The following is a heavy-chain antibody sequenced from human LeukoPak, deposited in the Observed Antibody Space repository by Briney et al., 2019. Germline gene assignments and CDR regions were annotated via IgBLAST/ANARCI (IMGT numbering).Heavy chain of an antibody. V-gene: IGHV1-24*01. D-gene: IGHD3-16*01. CDR1: GYTLTELS. J-gene: IGHJ6*03. CDR3: ATGNAPGRRRVWDYYYYYMDV. CDR2: FDPEDGET. Sequence: GASVKVSCKVSGYTLTELSMHWVRQAPGKGLEWMGGFDPEDGETIYAQKFQGRVTMTEDTSTDTVYMELSSLRSEDTAVYYCATGNAPGRRRVWDYYYYYMDVWGKGTTVTVSS.